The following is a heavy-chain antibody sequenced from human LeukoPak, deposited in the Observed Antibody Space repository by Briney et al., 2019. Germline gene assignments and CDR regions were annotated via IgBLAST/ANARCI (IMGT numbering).Heavy chain of an antibody. Sequence: SETLSLTCTVSGGSISSSSYYWGWIRQPPGKGLEWIGSIYYSGSTYYNPSLTSRVTISVDTSKNQFSLKLSSVTAADTAVYYCARPSNGGYYSYFDYWGQGTLVTVSS. J-gene: IGHJ4*02. D-gene: IGHD3-22*01. CDR3: ARPSNGGYYSYFDY. V-gene: IGHV4-39*01. CDR2: IYYSGST. CDR1: GGSISSSSYY.